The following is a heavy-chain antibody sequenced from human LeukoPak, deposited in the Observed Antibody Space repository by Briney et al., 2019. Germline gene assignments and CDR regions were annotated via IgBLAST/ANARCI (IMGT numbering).Heavy chain of an antibody. CDR2: ISSSSSTI. CDR1: GFTFSSYS. J-gene: IGHJ4*02. Sequence: GGSLRLSCAASGFTFSSYSMNWVRQAPGKGLEWVSYISSSSSTIYYADSVKGRFTISRDNAKDSLYLQMNSLRDEDTAVYYCAREYCSSTSCYLYYFDYWGQGTLVTVSS. V-gene: IGHV3-48*02. D-gene: IGHD2-2*01. CDR3: AREYCSSTSCYLYYFDY.